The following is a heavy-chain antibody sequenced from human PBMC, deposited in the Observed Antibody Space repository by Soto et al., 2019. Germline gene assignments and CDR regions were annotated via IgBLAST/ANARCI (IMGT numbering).Heavy chain of an antibody. Sequence: GASLKVYCNAAGFTFSSYTIICVRHSPGQGLEWMGRIIPILGIANYAQKFQGRVTITADKSTSTAYMELSSLRSEDTAVYYCARDCSGGSCYGPVWILWGQGTLVTVSS. CDR3: ARDCSGGSCYGPVWIL. V-gene: IGHV1-69*04. CDR2: IIPILGIA. D-gene: IGHD2-15*01. CDR1: GFTFSSYT. J-gene: IGHJ4*02.